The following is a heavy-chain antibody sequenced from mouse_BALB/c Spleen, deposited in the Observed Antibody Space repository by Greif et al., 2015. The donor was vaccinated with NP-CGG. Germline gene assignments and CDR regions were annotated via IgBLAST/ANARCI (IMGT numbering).Heavy chain of an antibody. J-gene: IGHJ1*01. CDR1: GYTFTSYD. CDR3: ARNLGYYGSSYDWYFDV. Sequence: QVQLQQSGAELVKPGASVKLSCKASGYTFTSYDINWVRQRPEQGLEWIGWIFRGDGSTKYNEKFKGKATLTTDKSSSTAYMQLSRLTSEDSAVYFCARNLGYYGSSYDWYFDVWGAGTTVTVSS. D-gene: IGHD1-1*01. CDR2: IFRGDGST. V-gene: IGHV1S56*01.